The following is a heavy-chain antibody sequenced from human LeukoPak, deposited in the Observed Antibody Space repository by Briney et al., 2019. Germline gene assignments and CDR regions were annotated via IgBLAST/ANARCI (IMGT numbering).Heavy chain of an antibody. CDR3: AKRYYDFPLDY. D-gene: IGHD3-3*01. V-gene: IGHV3-23*01. CDR2: ISDNGGST. J-gene: IGHJ4*02. Sequence: PGGSLRLSCAASGFTFDTYAMSWVRQAPGKGLECVSTISDNGGSTYYADSVKGRFTISRDNSKNTLYLQMNSLRAEDTAIYYCAKRYYDFPLDYWGQGTLVTVSS. CDR1: GFTFDTYA.